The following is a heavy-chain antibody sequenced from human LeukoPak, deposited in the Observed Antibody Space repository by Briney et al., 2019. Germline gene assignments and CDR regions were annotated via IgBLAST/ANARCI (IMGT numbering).Heavy chain of an antibody. CDR1: GGSISSYY. CDR3: ARMVGWGARRYYYYYMDV. D-gene: IGHD1-26*01. Sequence: PSETLSLTCTVSGGSISSYYRSWIRQPPGKGLEWIGYIYCSGSTNYNPSLKSRVTISVDTSKNQFSLKLSSVTAADTAVYYCARMVGWGARRYYYYYMDVWGKGTTVTVSS. CDR2: IYCSGST. J-gene: IGHJ6*03. V-gene: IGHV4-59*01.